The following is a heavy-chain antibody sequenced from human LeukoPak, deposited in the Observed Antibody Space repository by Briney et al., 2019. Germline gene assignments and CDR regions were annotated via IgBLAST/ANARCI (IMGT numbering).Heavy chain of an antibody. J-gene: IGHJ6*02. V-gene: IGHV4-59*01. D-gene: IGHD6-19*01. CDR1: GGSISSYY. Sequence: SETLSLTCTVSGGSISSYYWSWIRQPPGKGLEWIGYIYYSGSTNYNPSLKSRVTISVDTSKNQFSLKLNSVTAADTAVYYCAKTYSSGLYYGMDVWGQGTTVTVSS. CDR3: AKTYSSGLYYGMDV. CDR2: IYYSGST.